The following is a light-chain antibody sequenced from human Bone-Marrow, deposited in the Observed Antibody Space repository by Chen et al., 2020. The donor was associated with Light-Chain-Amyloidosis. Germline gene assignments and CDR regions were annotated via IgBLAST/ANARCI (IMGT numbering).Light chain of an antibody. V-gene: IGLV3-21*02. CDR1: NIGSTS. J-gene: IGLJ3*02. CDR3: QVWDRSSDRPV. Sequence: SYVLTQPSSVSVAPGQTATIACGGNNIGSTSVHWSQQTPGQAPLLVVYDDSDRPSGSPGRLSGSNSGNTATLTISRVEAGDEADYYCQVWDRSSDRPVFGGGTKLTVL. CDR2: DDS.